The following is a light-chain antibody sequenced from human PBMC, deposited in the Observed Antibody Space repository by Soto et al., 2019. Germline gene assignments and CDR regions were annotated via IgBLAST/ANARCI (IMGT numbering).Light chain of an antibody. CDR2: EVS. V-gene: IGLV2-14*01. J-gene: IGLJ2*01. Sequence: QSALTQPASVSGSPGQSITISCTGTSSDVGAYNYVSWYQQHPGQAPKLMIFEVSARPSGVANRFSGSKSGNTASLTISGLQAEDEADYYCSSYTSSNTLVFGGGTKLTVL. CDR3: SSYTSSNTLV. CDR1: SSDVGAYNY.